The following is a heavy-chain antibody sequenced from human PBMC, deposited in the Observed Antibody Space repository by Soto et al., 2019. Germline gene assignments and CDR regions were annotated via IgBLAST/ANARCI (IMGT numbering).Heavy chain of an antibody. CDR3: AREENCSGGTCYSEYFHR. V-gene: IGHV1-46*01. J-gene: IGHJ1*01. D-gene: IGHD2-15*01. CDR1: GYLFTAHS. Sequence: ASVKVSCKASGYLFTAHSMHWVRLAPGQGLEWMGVVNPSGGSTKYAQNFQGRVTMTRDTSTTTIYMELSSLRSDDTAIYYCAREENCSGGTCYSEYFHRWGQGTLVTVSS. CDR2: VNPSGGST.